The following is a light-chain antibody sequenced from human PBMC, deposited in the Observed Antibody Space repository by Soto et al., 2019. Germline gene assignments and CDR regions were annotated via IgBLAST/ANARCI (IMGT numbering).Light chain of an antibody. J-gene: IGKJ3*01. Sequence: EIVLTQSACTLSWSPGDRATLSCRASQSLSSTYLAWYQQKPGQAPRLVIYGASSRATGIPDRFSGSGSATDFTLAISSLEPEDFAVYYCQQRSTWPPFSFGPGTKVDIK. V-gene: IGKV3D-20*02. CDR2: GAS. CDR3: QQRSTWPPFS. CDR1: QSLSSTY.